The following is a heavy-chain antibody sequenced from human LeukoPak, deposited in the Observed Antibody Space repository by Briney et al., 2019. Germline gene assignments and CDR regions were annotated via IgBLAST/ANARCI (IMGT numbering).Heavy chain of an antibody. CDR3: ASQDYYDSSGADY. CDR2: IKGDGSST. D-gene: IGHD3-22*01. Sequence: GGSLRLSCAASGFTFSSYWMHWVRHTPGKGLVWVSRIKGDGSSTSYADSVKGRFTISRDNAKNSLYLQMNSLRAEDTAVYYCASQDYYDSSGADYWGQGTLVTVSS. V-gene: IGHV3-74*01. J-gene: IGHJ4*02. CDR1: GFTFSSYW.